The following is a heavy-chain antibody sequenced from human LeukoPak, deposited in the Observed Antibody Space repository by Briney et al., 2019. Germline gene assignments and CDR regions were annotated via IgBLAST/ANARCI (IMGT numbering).Heavy chain of an antibody. V-gene: IGHV3-38-3*01. CDR3: TRGLQTLTMVRGVDVGY. J-gene: IGHJ4*02. Sequence: GGSLRLSCAASGFTVSSNEMSWVRKAPGKGLEWVSSISGGSTYYADSRKGRFTISRDNSKNTLHLQMNSLRSDDTAVYYCTRGLQTLTMVRGVDVGYWGQGTLVTVSS. D-gene: IGHD3-10*01. CDR2: ISGGST. CDR1: GFTVSSNE.